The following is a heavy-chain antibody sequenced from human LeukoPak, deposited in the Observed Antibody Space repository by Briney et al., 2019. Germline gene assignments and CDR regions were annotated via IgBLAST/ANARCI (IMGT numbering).Heavy chain of an antibody. V-gene: IGHV3-11*05. CDR2: ISGSSSDT. Sequence: GGSLRLSCAASGFTFNNWYMTWIRQAPGKGLEWVSYISGSSSDTKYADSVKGRFTISRDNSQNTVFLQMDSLRAEDTATYYCAKGTTVTILDYYYAMDVWGQGTTVTVSS. J-gene: IGHJ6*02. CDR3: AKGTTVTILDYYYAMDV. CDR1: GFTFNNWY. D-gene: IGHD4-11*01.